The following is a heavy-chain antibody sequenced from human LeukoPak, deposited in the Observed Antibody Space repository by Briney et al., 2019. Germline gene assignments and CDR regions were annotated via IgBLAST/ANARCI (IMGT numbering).Heavy chain of an antibody. CDR2: ISGSGGST. CDR3: AEDWGGGSPVLD. CDR1: GFTFSNYA. D-gene: IGHD2-15*01. Sequence: GGSLRLSCAASGFTFSNYAMSWVRQAPGKGLEWVSAISGSGGSTYYADSVKGRFTISRDNSKNTLYLQMNSLRAEDTAVYYRAEDWGGGSPVLDWGQGTPVTGSS. V-gene: IGHV3-23*01. J-gene: IGHJ4*01.